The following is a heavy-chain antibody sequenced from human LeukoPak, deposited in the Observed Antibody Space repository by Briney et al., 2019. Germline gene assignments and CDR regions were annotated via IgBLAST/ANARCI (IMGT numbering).Heavy chain of an antibody. CDR1: GGSFSGYY. D-gene: IGHD6-13*01. J-gene: IGHJ6*02. V-gene: IGHV4-34*01. CDR2: INHSGST. CDR3: ARAVSGSSWYDYYYYYGMDV. Sequence: PSETLSLTCAVYGGSFSGYYWSWIRQPPGKGLEWIGEINHSGSTNYNPSLKSRVTISVDTSKNQFSLKLSSVTAADTAVYYCARAVSGSSWYDYYYYYGMDVWGQGTTVTVSS.